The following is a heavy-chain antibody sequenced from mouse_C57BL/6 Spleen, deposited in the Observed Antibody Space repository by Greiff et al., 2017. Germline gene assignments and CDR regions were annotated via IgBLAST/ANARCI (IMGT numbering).Heavy chain of an antibody. CDR1: GFTFSDFY. V-gene: IGHV7-1*01. CDR3: ARGEDYYAMDY. Sequence: EVQRVESGGGLVQSGRSLRLSCATSGFTFSDFYMEWVRQAPGKGLEWIAASRNKANDYTTEYSASVKGRFIVSRDTSQSILYLQMNALRAEDTAIYYCARGEDYYAMDYWGQGTSVTVSS. CDR2: SRNKANDYTT. J-gene: IGHJ4*01.